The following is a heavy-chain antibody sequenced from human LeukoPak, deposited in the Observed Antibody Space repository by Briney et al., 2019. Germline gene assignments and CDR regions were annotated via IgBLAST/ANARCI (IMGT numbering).Heavy chain of an antibody. CDR1: GFTFSNAW. Sequence: GGSLRLSCAASGFTFSNAWMSWVRQAPGKGLEWVGRIKSKTDGGTTDYAAPVKGRFTISRDDSKNTLYLQMNSLKTEDTAVYYCTTAYYYFWSGYYRFDYWGQGTLVTVSS. CDR2: IKSKTDGGTT. J-gene: IGHJ4*02. D-gene: IGHD3-3*01. CDR3: TTAYYYFWSGYYRFDY. V-gene: IGHV3-15*01.